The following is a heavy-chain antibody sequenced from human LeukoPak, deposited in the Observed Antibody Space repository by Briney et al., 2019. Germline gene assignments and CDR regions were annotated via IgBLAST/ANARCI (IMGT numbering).Heavy chain of an antibody. CDR2: ILYDGSNK. V-gene: IGHV3-30*18. CDR3: AKGFQYRCYDYFDY. CDR1: GFTFSNHG. J-gene: IGHJ4*02. D-gene: IGHD5-12*01. Sequence: GRSLRLSCAASGFTFSNHGIHWVRQAPGKGLEWVAVILYDGSNKYYADSVKGRFTISRDNSKNTVYLQMNGLRGEDTAVYYCAKGFQYRCYDYFDYWGQGTLVTVSS.